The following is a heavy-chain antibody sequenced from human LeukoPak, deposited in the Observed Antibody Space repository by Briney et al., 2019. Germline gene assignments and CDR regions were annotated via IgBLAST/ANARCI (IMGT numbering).Heavy chain of an antibody. CDR2: ISGSGGST. CDR1: GFTFSSYA. V-gene: IGHV3-23*01. CDR3: AKDLKEYYYDSSGHDY. Sequence: GASLRLSCAASGFTFSSYAMSWVRQAPGKGLEWVSAISGSGGSTYYADSVKGRFTISRDNSENTLYLQMNSLRAEDTAVYYCAKDLKEYYYDSSGHDYWGQGTLVTVSS. D-gene: IGHD3-22*01. J-gene: IGHJ4*02.